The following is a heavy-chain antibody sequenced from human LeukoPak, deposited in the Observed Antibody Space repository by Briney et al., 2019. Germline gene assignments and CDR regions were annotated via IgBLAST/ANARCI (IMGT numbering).Heavy chain of an antibody. Sequence: PSETLSLTCAVSGYSISSGYYWGWIRQPPGKGLEWIASLYHSGSTYSSPSLKSRVTISIATSKSQFSLKLSSVTAADTAVYYCARTYFTIGAGTYYFDYWGQGTLVTVSS. J-gene: IGHJ4*02. D-gene: IGHD5-12*01. V-gene: IGHV4-38-2*01. CDR2: LYHSGST. CDR1: GYSISSGYY. CDR3: ARTYFTIGAGTYYFDY.